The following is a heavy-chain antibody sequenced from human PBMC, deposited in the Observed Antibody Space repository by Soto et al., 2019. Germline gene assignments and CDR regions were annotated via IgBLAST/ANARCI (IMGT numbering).Heavy chain of an antibody. CDR3: ARGPGRYCCGGSCYPRGYYFVF. V-gene: IGHV1-8*01. J-gene: IGHJ4*01. D-gene: IGHD2-15*01. CDR2: MNPNSGNT. CDR1: GYTFTSYD. Sequence: ASVKVSCKASGYTFTSYDINWVRQATGQGLEWMGWMNPNSGNTGYAQKFQGRVTMTRNTSISTAYMELSSLRSEDTAVYYCARGPGRYCCGGSCYPRGYYFVFPAQGSLDIGSS.